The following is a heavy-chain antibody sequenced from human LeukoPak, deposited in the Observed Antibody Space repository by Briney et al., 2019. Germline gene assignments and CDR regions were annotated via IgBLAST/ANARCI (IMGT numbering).Heavy chain of an antibody. V-gene: IGHV4-4*07. D-gene: IGHD1-1*01. CDR1: GVSISSYY. J-gene: IGHJ6*03. Sequence: SETLSLTCTVSGVSISSYYWSWIRQPAGKGLEWIGRIYTSGSTNYSPSLKSRVTMSVDTSTNQVSLKLTSVTAADTAVYYCARVSWFPGTSYYYMDVWGKGTTVTVSS. CDR3: ARVSWFPGTSYYYMDV. CDR2: IYTSGST.